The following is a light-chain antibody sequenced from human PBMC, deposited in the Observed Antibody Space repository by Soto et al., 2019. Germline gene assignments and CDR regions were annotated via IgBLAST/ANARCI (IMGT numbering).Light chain of an antibody. CDR1: SSDVGGYNY. CDR2: DVS. V-gene: IGLV2-14*01. Sequence: QSVLTQPASVSGSAGQSITISCTGTSSDVGGYNYVSWYQQSPGKAPKLIIYDVSNRPSGVSDRFSGSKSGNTASLTISGLQAEDEADYYCSSYTSSSTLVVFGGGTKLTVL. CDR3: SSYTSSSTLVV. J-gene: IGLJ2*01.